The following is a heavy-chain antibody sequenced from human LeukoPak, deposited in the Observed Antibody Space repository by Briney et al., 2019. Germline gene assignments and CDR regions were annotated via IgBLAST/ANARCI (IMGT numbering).Heavy chain of an antibody. V-gene: IGHV4-34*01. CDR1: GGSFSGFY. Sequence: SETLSLTCAVYGGSFSGFYWSWIRQPPGGGLEWIGEINHSGSTNYNPSLKSRVSISVDTSKNQFSLKLTSVTAADTAMYFCARRPKSFDYWGQGTLVTVSS. D-gene: IGHD6-6*01. CDR2: INHSGST. J-gene: IGHJ4*02. CDR3: ARRPKSFDY.